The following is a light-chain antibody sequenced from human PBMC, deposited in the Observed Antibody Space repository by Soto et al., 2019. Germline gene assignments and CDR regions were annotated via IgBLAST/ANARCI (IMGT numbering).Light chain of an antibody. J-gene: IGLJ2*01. CDR1: SSNIGHNY. V-gene: IGLV1-51*01. Sequence: QSVLTQPPSVSAAPGQKVTISCSGSSSNIGHNYVFWYQHLPGTAPKLLIFDNDKRRSGIPDRFSGSKSGTSATLDITALQAGDEADYYCGTWDSSLSVWLFGGGTKLTVL. CDR3: GTWDSSLSVWL. CDR2: DND.